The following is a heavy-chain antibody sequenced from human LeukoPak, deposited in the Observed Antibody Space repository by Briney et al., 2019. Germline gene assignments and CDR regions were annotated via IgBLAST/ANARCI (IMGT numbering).Heavy chain of an antibody. CDR2: IGYDGSNK. V-gene: IGHV3-30*18. CDR1: GFSFSSYG. D-gene: IGHD3-22*01. Sequence: GRSLRLSCAASGFSFSSYGMHWVRQDPGKGLEWVAVIGYDGSNKYYADSVKGRFTISRDNSKNTLYLQMNSLRTEDTAVYFCAKEIYYDSSAFFDYWGQGTLVTVSS. CDR3: AKEIYYDSSAFFDY. J-gene: IGHJ4*02.